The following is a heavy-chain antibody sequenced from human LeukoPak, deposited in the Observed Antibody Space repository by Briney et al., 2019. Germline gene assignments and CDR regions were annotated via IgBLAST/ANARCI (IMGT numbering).Heavy chain of an antibody. CDR2: ISAYSGNT. J-gene: IGHJ3*02. CDR3: ARLLPFIMIVVVSGVFVI. D-gene: IGHD3-22*01. V-gene: IGHV1-18*01. Sequence: ASVKVSCKASGYTFTSYGISWVRQAPGQGLEWMGWISAYSGNTNYAQKLQGRVTMTTDTSTSTAYMELRSLRSDDTAVYYGARLLPFIMIVVVSGVFVIGGKGKLVTV. CDR1: GYTFTSYG.